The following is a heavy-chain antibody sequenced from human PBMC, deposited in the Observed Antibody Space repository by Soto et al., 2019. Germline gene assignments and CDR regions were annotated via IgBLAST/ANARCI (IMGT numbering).Heavy chain of an antibody. V-gene: IGHV4-39*01. CDR1: GGSISSSSYY. D-gene: IGHD1-1*01. Sequence: SETLSLTCTVSGGSISSSSYYWGWIRQPPGKGLEWIGSIYYSGSTYYNPSLKSRVTISVDTSKNQFSLKLSSVTAADTAVYYCARHRRKYNWNDYHATYYYYGMDVWGQGTTVTVSS. CDR3: ARHRRKYNWNDYHATYYYYGMDV. J-gene: IGHJ6*02. CDR2: IYYSGST.